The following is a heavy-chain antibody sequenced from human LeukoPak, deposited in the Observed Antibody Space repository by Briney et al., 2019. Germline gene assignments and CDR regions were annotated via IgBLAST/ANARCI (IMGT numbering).Heavy chain of an antibody. CDR1: GGSFSGYY. J-gene: IGHJ4*02. Sequence: SETLSLTCAVYGGSFSGYYWSWIRQPPGKGLEWIGELNHSGSTNYNPSLKSRVTISVDTSKNQFSLKLSSVTAADTAVYYCARGAVTDYWGQGTLVTVSS. D-gene: IGHD4-23*01. V-gene: IGHV4-34*01. CDR3: ARGAVTDY. CDR2: LNHSGST.